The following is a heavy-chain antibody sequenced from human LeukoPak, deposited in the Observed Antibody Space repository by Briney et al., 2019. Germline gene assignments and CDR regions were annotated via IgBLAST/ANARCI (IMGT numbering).Heavy chain of an antibody. CDR2: IYYSGST. D-gene: IGHD2/OR15-2a*01. CDR1: GGSISSGDYH. Sequence: SETLSLTCTVSGGSISSGDYHWSWIRQPPGKGLEWIGYIYYSGSTYYNPSLKSRVTISVDTSKNQFSLKLSSVTAADTAVYYCARFEKEYPSLYWFDPWGQGTLVTVSS. J-gene: IGHJ5*02. V-gene: IGHV4-30-4*01. CDR3: ARFEKEYPSLYWFDP.